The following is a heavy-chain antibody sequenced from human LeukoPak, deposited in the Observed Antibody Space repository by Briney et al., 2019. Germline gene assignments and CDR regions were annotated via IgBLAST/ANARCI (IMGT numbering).Heavy chain of an antibody. CDR2: IWYDGSNK. CDR3: AREASDAFDI. V-gene: IGHV3-33*01. J-gene: IGHJ3*02. Sequence: PGGSLRLSCAASGFTFSSYDMHWVRQAPGKGLEWVALIWYDGSNKNYADSVKGRLTISRDNSKNTLFLQMNSLRAEDTAVYYCAREASDAFDIWGQGTMVTVSS. CDR1: GFTFSSYD.